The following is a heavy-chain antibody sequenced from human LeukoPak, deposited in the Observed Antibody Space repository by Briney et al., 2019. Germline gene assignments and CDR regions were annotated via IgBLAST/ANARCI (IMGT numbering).Heavy chain of an antibody. J-gene: IGHJ3*02. Sequence: PGGSRRLSCAASGFTFSSYELNWVRQAPGKGLEWVSYISEIGTPQHYADSVKGRFTISRYNANNSLYLQMNSLTAEDTAVYYCARGRSKVTCYDDALDIWGQGTMVIVSS. V-gene: IGHV3-48*03. CDR3: ARGRSKVTCYDDALDI. CDR1: GFTFSSYE. D-gene: IGHD3-9*01. CDR2: ISEIGTPQ.